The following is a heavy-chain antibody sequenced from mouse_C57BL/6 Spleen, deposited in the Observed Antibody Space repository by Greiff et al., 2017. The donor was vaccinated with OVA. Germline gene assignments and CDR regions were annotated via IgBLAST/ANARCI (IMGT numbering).Heavy chain of an antibody. CDR1: GFNIKNTY. CDR2: IDPANGNT. D-gene: IGHD2-3*01. J-gene: IGHJ4*01. CDR3: ARGDGYPYYYAMDY. Sequence: EVKLVESVAELVRPGASVKLSCTASGFNIKNTYMHWVKQRPEQGLEWIGRIDPANGNTKYAPKFQGKATITADTSSNTAYLQLSSLTSEDTAIYYCARGDGYPYYYAMDYWGQGTSVTVSS. V-gene: IGHV14-3*01.